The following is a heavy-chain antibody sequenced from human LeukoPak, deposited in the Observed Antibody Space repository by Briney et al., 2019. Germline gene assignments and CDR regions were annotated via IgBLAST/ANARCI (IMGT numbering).Heavy chain of an antibody. D-gene: IGHD6-13*01. Sequence: ASVKVSCTASGYTFTSYDINWVRQATGQGLEWMGWMNPNSGNTGYAQKFQGRVTMTRNTSISTAYMELSSLRSEDTAVYYCARGHRRIAAAGTEGDYWGQGTLVTVSS. CDR3: ARGHRRIAAAGTEGDY. J-gene: IGHJ4*02. CDR2: MNPNSGNT. V-gene: IGHV1-8*01. CDR1: GYTFTSYD.